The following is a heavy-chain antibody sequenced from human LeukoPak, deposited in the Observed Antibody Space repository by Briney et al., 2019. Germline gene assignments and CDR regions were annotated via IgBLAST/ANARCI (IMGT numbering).Heavy chain of an antibody. CDR3: ARGQGQLLWFGEWKKNNWFDP. CDR2: MNPNSGNT. CDR1: GYTFTSYD. Sequence: GASVKVSCKASGYTFTSYDINWVRQATGQGLEWMGWMNPNSGNTGYAQKFQGRVTITRNTSISTAYMELSSLRSEDTAVYYCARGQGQLLWFGEWKKNNWFDPWGQGTLVTVSS. D-gene: IGHD3-10*01. V-gene: IGHV1-8*03. J-gene: IGHJ5*02.